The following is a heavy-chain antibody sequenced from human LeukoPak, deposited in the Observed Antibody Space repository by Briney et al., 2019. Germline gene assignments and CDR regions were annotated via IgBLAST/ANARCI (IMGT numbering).Heavy chain of an antibody. CDR3: ARGGLGMVRGDPFDY. V-gene: IGHV1-69*13. CDR1: GGTFSSYA. J-gene: IGHJ4*02. Sequence: SVKVSCKASGGTFSSYAISWVRQAPGQGLEWMGGIIPIFGTANYAQKFQGRVTITADESTSTAYMELSSLRSEDTAVYYCARGGLGMVRGDPFDYWGQGTLVTVSS. CDR2: IIPIFGTA. D-gene: IGHD3-10*01.